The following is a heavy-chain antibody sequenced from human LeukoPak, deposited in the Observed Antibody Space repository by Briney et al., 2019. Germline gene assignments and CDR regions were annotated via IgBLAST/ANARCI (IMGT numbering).Heavy chain of an antibody. Sequence: SETLSLTCRVSNYSIGSGYYWGWIRQPPDTGLEWIGSISHSGNTSYNSSLKSRVTISLDTSKNQFSLKLNSVTAADTAVYYCARRQFGYKWFSPVEYWGQGILVTVSP. D-gene: IGHD3-22*01. J-gene: IGHJ4*02. CDR1: NYSIGSGYY. V-gene: IGHV4-38-2*01. CDR2: ISHSGNT. CDR3: ARRQFGYKWFSPVEY.